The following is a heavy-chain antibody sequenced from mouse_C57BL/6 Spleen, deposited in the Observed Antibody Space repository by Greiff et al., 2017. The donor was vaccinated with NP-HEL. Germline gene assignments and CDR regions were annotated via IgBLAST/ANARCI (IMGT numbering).Heavy chain of an antibody. CDR2: IYPGSGST. Sequence: QVQLKQPGAELVKPGASVKMSCKASGYTFTSYWITWVKQRPGQGLEWIGDIYPGSGSTNYNEKFKSKATLTVDTSSSTAYMQLSSLTSEDSAVYYCAREGNGHFDVWGTGTTVTVSS. V-gene: IGHV1-55*01. CDR3: AREGNGHFDV. CDR1: GYTFTSYW. J-gene: IGHJ1*03.